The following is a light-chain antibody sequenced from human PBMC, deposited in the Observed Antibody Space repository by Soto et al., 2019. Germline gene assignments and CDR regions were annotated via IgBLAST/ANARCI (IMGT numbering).Light chain of an antibody. Sequence: EIVLTQSPGTLSLSPGERATLSCTASQSVTSSCLACYQRKHGQAPRLLIHTTSIRATDIPDRFSGSGSVTDFTLTISRLEPEDSALYYCQQCGGSPLFSFGPGTRVDI. CDR1: QSVTSSC. J-gene: IGKJ3*01. V-gene: IGKV3-20*01. CDR3: QQCGGSPLFS. CDR2: TTS.